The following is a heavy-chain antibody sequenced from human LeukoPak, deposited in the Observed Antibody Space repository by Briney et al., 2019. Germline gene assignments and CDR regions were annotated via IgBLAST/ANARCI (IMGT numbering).Heavy chain of an antibody. V-gene: IGHV3-30-3*01. Sequence: GGSLRLTCAASGFTFSDYAMHRVRQAPGKGLEWVAVISKDGSDKYYPGSVRGRFTISRDNSKNTIYLQMDSLRAEDTAIYYCARDYWWNYDYWGQGTLVTVSS. CDR3: ARDYWWNYDY. CDR1: GFTFSDYA. CDR2: ISKDGSDK. J-gene: IGHJ4*02. D-gene: IGHD1-7*01.